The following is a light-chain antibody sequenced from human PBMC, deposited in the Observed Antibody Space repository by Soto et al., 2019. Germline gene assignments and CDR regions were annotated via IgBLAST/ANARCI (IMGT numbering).Light chain of an antibody. CDR1: QGISDY. CDR3: QQFEAYPLT. J-gene: IGKJ4*01. Sequence: DIQLTQSPSFLSASVGDRVTISCRASQGISDYLAWYQQKPGKAPKLLIYGASTLQSGVPSRFSRRSCWSEFTLTICRLQPEDFAAYFRQQFEAYPLTFGGGTKLEIK. CDR2: GAS. V-gene: IGKV1-9*01.